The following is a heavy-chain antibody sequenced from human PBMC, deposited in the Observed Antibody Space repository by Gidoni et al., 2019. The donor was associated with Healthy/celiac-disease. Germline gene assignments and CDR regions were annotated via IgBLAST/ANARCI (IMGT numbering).Heavy chain of an antibody. CDR3: ARGGYSYGYGGWFDP. CDR1: GGSISSGGYY. Sequence: QVQLQESGPGLVKPSQTLSLTCTVSGGSISSGGYYWSWIRQHPGKGLEWIGYIYYSGSTYYNPSLKSLVTLSVDTSKNQFSLKLSSVTAADTAVYYCARGGYSYGYGGWFDPWGQGTLVTVSS. V-gene: IGHV4-31*01. D-gene: IGHD5-18*01. J-gene: IGHJ5*02. CDR2: IYYSGST.